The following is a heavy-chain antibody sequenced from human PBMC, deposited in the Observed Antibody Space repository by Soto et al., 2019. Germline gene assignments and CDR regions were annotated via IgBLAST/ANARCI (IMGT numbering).Heavy chain of an antibody. CDR1: GGSISSGDYY. CDR2: IYYSGST. Sequence: SETLSLTCTVSGGSISSGDYYWSWIRQPPGKGLEWIGYIYYSGSTYYNPSLKSRVTISVDTSKNQFSLKLSSVTAADTAVYHCAREPPAGVYYYYGMDVWGQGTTVTVSS. V-gene: IGHV4-30-4*01. CDR3: AREPPAGVYYYYGMDV. J-gene: IGHJ6*02. D-gene: IGHD2-8*01.